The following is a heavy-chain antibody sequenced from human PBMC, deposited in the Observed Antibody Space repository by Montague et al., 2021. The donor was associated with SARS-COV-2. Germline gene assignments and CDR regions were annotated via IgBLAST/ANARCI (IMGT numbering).Heavy chain of an antibody. CDR3: ARGSYGPDAFDI. CDR2: IYYSGST. J-gene: IGHJ3*02. V-gene: IGHV4-59*07. CDR1: GDSISSYY. D-gene: IGHD5-18*01. Sequence: SDTLSLTCTVSGDSISSYYWSWIRQPPGKGLEWIGYIYYSGSTNYNPSLKSQVTISLDTSENQFSLKLNSVTAADTAVYYCARGSYGPDAFDILGQGTMVTVSS.